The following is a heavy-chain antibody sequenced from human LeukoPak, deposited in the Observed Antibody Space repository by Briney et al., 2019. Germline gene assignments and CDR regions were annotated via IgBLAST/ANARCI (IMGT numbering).Heavy chain of an antibody. Sequence: SETLSLTCTVFGGSISSGSYYWSWIRQPAGKGLEWIGRIYTSGSTNYNPSLKSRVTISVDTSKNQFSLKLSSVTAADTAVYYCARGEDYDSSGYPAPFFDYWGQGTLVTVSS. D-gene: IGHD3-22*01. CDR2: IYTSGST. J-gene: IGHJ4*02. V-gene: IGHV4-61*02. CDR1: GGSISSGSYY. CDR3: ARGEDYDSSGYPAPFFDY.